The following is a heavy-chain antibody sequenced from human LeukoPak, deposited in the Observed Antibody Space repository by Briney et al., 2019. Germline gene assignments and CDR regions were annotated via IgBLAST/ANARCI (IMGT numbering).Heavy chain of an antibody. Sequence: GGSLRLSCVASGITFSNYAVSWVRQAPEKGLDWVSVISGSAHKIRYADSVEGRFTISRDNAKNSLYLQMNSLRAEDTAVYYCARDLEVLLWLGELFHYYYYGMDVWGQGTTVTVSS. CDR3: ARDLEVLLWLGELFHYYYYGMDV. D-gene: IGHD3-10*01. J-gene: IGHJ6*02. CDR2: ISGSAHKI. CDR1: GITFSNYA. V-gene: IGHV3-21*01.